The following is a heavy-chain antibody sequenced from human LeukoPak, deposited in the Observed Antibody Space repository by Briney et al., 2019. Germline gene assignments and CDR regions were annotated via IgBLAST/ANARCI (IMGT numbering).Heavy chain of an antibody. CDR3: ARGRYCSADICTGGDSFDI. D-gene: IGHD2-15*01. CDR1: GGSISIYY. CDR2: KYARGSS. Sequence: KTSETLSLTCTVSGGSISIYYWSWIRQPAGKGLEWIGRKYARGSSNYNPPVQSRVTMSVDTSKNQFSLKLRSVTAADTAVYYCARGRYCSADICTGGDSFDIWGQGTMVSVSP. V-gene: IGHV4-4*07. J-gene: IGHJ3*02.